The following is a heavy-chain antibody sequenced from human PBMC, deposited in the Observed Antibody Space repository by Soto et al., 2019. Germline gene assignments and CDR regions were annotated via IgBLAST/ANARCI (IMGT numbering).Heavy chain of an antibody. Sequence: QVQLVQPGAEVKKPGASVKFSCKASGYIFTNFYINWVRQAPGQGLEWIGIINPNGGSTNYAQNFQGRVTMTRDTSTSTVYMDLSSLRSEDTALYYCTRGLASGDYWGQGTLITVSS. CDR2: INPNGGST. D-gene: IGHD6-6*01. CDR3: TRGLASGDY. V-gene: IGHV1-46*03. J-gene: IGHJ4*02. CDR1: GYIFTNFY.